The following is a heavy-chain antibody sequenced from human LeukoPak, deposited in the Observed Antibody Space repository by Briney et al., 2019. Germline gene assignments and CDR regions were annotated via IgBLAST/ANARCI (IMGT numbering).Heavy chain of an antibody. CDR1: GFTFSSYA. Sequence: PGGSLRLSCVASGFTFSSYAMSWVRQAPGKGLEWVSAISSSGGSTYYADSVKGRFTISRDNSKNTLYLPMNSLRAEDTAVYYCAKTHAGGWYGASAYFDYWCQGTLLTVSS. D-gene: IGHD6-19*01. J-gene: IGHJ4*02. CDR2: ISSSGGST. V-gene: IGHV3-23*01. CDR3: AKTHAGGWYGASAYFDY.